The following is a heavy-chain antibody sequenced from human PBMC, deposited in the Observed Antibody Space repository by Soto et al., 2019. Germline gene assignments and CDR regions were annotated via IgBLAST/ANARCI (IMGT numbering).Heavy chain of an antibody. CDR3: ARGSWEPPLYYYYGMDV. J-gene: IGHJ6*02. D-gene: IGHD1-26*01. V-gene: IGHV3-30*03. Sequence: SLIVSCASSGFTFSSYCRHLVLQAPGKGLEWVAVISYDGSNKYYADSVKGRFTISRDNSKNTLYLQMNSLRSEDTAVYYCARGSWEPPLYYYYGMDVCGQGTTVTVSS. CDR2: ISYDGSNK. CDR1: GFTFSSYC.